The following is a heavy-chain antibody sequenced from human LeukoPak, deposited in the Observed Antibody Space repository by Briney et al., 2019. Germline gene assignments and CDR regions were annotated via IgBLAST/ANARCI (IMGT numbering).Heavy chain of an antibody. CDR2: ISYDGSNK. V-gene: IGHV3-30*04. CDR3: ARDRQWLVNWFDP. J-gene: IGHJ5*02. D-gene: IGHD6-19*01. CDR1: GFTFSSYA. Sequence: GGSLRLSCAASGFTFSSYAMHWVRQAPGKGLEWVAVISYDGSNKYYADSVKGRFTISRDNSKNTLYLQMNSLRAEDTAVYYCARDRQWLVNWFDPWGQGTLVTVSS.